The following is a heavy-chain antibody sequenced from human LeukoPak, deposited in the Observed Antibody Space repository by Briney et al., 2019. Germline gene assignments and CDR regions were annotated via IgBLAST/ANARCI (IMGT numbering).Heavy chain of an antibody. D-gene: IGHD4-17*01. Sequence: GGSLRLSCAASGFTFSSFSMNWARQAPGKGLEWVSYIGSSSTTIYYADSVKGRFTISRDNAKNSLFLQMNSLRDEDTAVYYCARDGAYDTSGNTVTTPWEYWGQGTLVTVSS. CDR3: ARDGAYDTSGNTVTTPWEY. V-gene: IGHV3-48*02. J-gene: IGHJ4*02. CDR2: IGSSSTTI. CDR1: GFTFSSFS.